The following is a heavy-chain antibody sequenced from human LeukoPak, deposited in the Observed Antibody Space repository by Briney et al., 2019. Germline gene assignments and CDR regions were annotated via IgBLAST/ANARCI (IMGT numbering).Heavy chain of an antibody. CDR3: ATPGLLGYCSSAICAPPGY. CDR1: GFTFSSYY. CDR2: ISGSSTHT. D-gene: IGHD2-2*01. V-gene: IGHV3-11*03. J-gene: IGHJ4*02. Sequence: GGSLRLSCAASGFTFSSYYMSWIRQAPGKGLEWVSYISGSSTHTNYADSVKGRFTISRGNAKKSLYLQMNSLRAEDTAVYYCATPGLLGYCSSAICAPPGYWGQGTLVTVSS.